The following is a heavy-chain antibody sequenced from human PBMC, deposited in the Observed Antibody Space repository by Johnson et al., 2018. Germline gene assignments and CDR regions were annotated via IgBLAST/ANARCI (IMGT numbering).Heavy chain of an antibody. CDR2: IYSGGST. V-gene: IGHV3-53*01. CDR1: GFTVSSNY. CDR3: ARFDYDSSGYYYLGAFDI. D-gene: IGHD3-22*01. J-gene: IGHJ3*02. Sequence: VQLLESGGGVVRPGGSLRLSCAASGFTVSSNYMSWVRQAPGKGLEWVSVIYSGGSTYYADSVQGRCTIPRDNSKNTLYLQMNSLRAEDTAVYYCARFDYDSSGYYYLGAFDIWGQGTMVTVSS.